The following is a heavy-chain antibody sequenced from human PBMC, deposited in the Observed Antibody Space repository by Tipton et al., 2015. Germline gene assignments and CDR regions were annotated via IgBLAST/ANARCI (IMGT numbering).Heavy chain of an antibody. CDR1: GGSVSSSSYY. V-gene: IGHV4-39*07. J-gene: IGHJ3*02. D-gene: IGHD5-12*01. CDR3: ARVPDSGFDAFDI. Sequence: TLSLTCTVSGGSVSSSSYYWGWIRQSPGKGLEWIGSIYYSGSTNYNPSLKSRVTVLLDTSKTQFSLSLTSVTAADTAVYYCARVPDSGFDAFDIWGQGTMVTVSS. CDR2: IYYSGST.